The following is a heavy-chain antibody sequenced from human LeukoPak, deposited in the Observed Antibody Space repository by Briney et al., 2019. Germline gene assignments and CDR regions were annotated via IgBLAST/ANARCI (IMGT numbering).Heavy chain of an antibody. V-gene: IGHV3-48*03. D-gene: IGHD3-10*01. J-gene: IGHJ3*02. CDR3: ARDRAGVFDI. CDR2: ISSSGSTI. Sequence: GGSLRLSCAASGFTFSSSEMNWVRQAPGKALEWVSYISSSGSTIYYADSVKGRFTISRDNAKNSLYLQMNSLRAEDTAVYYCARDRAGVFDIWGQGTMVTVSS. CDR1: GFTFSSSE.